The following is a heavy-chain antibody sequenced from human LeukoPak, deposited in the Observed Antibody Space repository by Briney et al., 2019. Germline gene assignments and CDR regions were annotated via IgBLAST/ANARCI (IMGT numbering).Heavy chain of an antibody. D-gene: IGHD3-9*01. CDR3: ARAKDILTPTDAFDI. Sequence: SETLSPTCTVSGGSISSYYWSWIRQPAGKGLEWVGRIYTSGSTNYNPSLKSRVTISVDKSKNQFSQKLSSVTAADTAVYYCARAKDILTPTDAFDIWGQGTMVTVSS. V-gene: IGHV4-4*07. CDR1: GGSISSYY. J-gene: IGHJ3*02. CDR2: IYTSGST.